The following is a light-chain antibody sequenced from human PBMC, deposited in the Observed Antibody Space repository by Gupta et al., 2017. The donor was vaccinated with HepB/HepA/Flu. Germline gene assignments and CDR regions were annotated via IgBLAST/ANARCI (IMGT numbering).Light chain of an antibody. Sequence: SALTQPASVSGSPGQSITISCTGTSSDIGGYNYVSWYQQHPGKAPKLMIYDVSDRPAGVATRFSGSKSGNTASLTISGRQEEDEADYYCSADTSSSTVIFGGGTKLTVL. CDR3: SADTSSSTVI. CDR1: SSDIGGYNY. CDR2: DVS. J-gene: IGLJ2*01. V-gene: IGLV2-14*03.